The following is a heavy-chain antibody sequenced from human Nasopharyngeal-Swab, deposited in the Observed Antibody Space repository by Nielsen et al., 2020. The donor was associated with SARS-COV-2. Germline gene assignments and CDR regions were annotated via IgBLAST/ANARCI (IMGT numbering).Heavy chain of an antibody. CDR3: TRVIAAHYYGMDV. Sequence: LSCTASGFTFGDYAMSWFRQAPGKGLVWVGFIRSKAYGGTTEYAASVKGRFTISRDDSKSIAYLQMNSLKTEDTAVYYCTRVIAAHYYGMDVWGQGTTVTVSS. CDR2: IRSKAYGGTT. CDR1: GFTFGDYA. D-gene: IGHD6-13*01. V-gene: IGHV3-49*03. J-gene: IGHJ6*02.